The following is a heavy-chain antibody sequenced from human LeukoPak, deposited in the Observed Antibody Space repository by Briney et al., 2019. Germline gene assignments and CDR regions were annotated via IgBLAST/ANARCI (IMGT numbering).Heavy chain of an antibody. Sequence: SETLSLTCTVSGGSISSRSYYWGWIRQPPGKGLEWIGSIYYSGSTYYNPSLKSRVTISVDTSKNQFSLKLSSVTAADTAVYYCARLVHSSGWYLGGIGHYYYYYMDVWGKGTTVTISS. CDR2: IYYSGST. V-gene: IGHV4-39*01. J-gene: IGHJ6*03. D-gene: IGHD6-19*01. CDR3: ARLVHSSGWYLGGIGHYYYYYMDV. CDR1: GGSISSRSYY.